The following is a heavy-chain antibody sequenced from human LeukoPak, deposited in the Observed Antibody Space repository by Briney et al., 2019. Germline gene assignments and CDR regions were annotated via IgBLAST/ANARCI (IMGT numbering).Heavy chain of an antibody. CDR3: ARLYYYDSSSAFDI. CDR2: IYYSGST. CDR1: GGSISSYY. V-gene: IGHV4-59*08. Sequence: PSETLSLTCTVSGGSISSYYWSWIRQPPGKGLEWIGYIYYSGSTNYNPSLKSRVTISVDTSKNQFSLKLSSVTAADTAVYYCARLYYYDSSSAFDIWGQGTMVTASS. J-gene: IGHJ3*02. D-gene: IGHD3-22*01.